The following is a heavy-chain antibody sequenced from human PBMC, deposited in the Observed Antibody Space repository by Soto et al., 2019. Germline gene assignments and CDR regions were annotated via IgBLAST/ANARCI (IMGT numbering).Heavy chain of an antibody. D-gene: IGHD6-13*01. CDR1: GYTFTSYG. Sequence: QVQLVQSGAEVKKPGASVKVSCKASGYTFTSYGISWVRQAPGQGLEWMGWISAYNGNTNYAQKLQGRVTMTTDTPTSPAYMELRSLRSDDTAVYYCARERPYSSSWYVPPSNYYYGMDVWGQGTTVTVSS. J-gene: IGHJ6*02. CDR2: ISAYNGNT. V-gene: IGHV1-18*01. CDR3: ARERPYSSSWYVPPSNYYYGMDV.